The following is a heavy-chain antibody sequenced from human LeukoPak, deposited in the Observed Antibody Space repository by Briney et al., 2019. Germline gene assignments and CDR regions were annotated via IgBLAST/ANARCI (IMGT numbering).Heavy chain of an antibody. CDR2: IKSKTDGGTT. CDR1: GFTFSNAW. D-gene: IGHD6-19*01. V-gene: IGHV3-15*01. CDR3: TTDAIGGGAVADLDY. J-gene: IGHJ4*02. Sequence: GGSLRLSCAASGFTFSNAWMSWVRQAPGKGLEWVGRIKSKTDGGTTDYAAPVKGRFTVSRDDSKNTLYLQMNSLKTEDTAVYYCTTDAIGGGAVADLDYWGQGTLVTVSS.